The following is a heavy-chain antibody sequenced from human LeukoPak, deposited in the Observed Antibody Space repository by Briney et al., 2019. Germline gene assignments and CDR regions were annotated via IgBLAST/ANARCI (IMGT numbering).Heavy chain of an antibody. CDR1: GFTFSNYA. CDR3: ARGSLSSTYYYDSSGFDY. CDR2: IYSGGST. Sequence: PGGSLRLSCAASGFTFSNYAMSWVRQAPGKGLEWVSVIYSGGSTYYADSVKGRFTISRDNSKNTLYLQMNSLRAEDTAVYYCARGSLSSTYYYDSSGFDYWSQGTLVTVSS. V-gene: IGHV3-66*01. J-gene: IGHJ4*02. D-gene: IGHD3-22*01.